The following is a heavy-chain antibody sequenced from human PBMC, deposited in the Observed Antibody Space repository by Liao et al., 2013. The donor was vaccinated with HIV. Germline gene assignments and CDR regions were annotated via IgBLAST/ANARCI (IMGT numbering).Heavy chain of an antibody. V-gene: IGHV4-61*02. CDR2: VFMGGST. J-gene: IGHJ6*03. CDR3: ARSIATRDYFYYMDV. D-gene: IGHD6-13*01. CDR1: GGSINSGSYY. Sequence: QVQLQESGPGLVKTSQTLSLTCSVSGGSINSGSYYWSWLRQPAGKGLEWIGRVFMGGSTNYNPSLKSRVTMSVDTAKNQFSLKLSSVTAADTAVYYCARSIATRDYFYYMDVWGKGTTVTVSS.